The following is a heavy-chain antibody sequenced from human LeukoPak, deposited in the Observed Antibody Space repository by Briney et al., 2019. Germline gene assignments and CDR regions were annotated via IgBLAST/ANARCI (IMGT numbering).Heavy chain of an antibody. CDR1: GGSFSGYY. Sequence: SETLSLTCAVYGGSFSGYYGSWVRQPPGKGLEWIGEINHSGSTNYNPSLKSRVTISVDTSKNQFSLKLSSVTAADTAVYYCARGDRPREIPPLIRKKNAFDIWGQGTMVTVSS. D-gene: IGHD2-8*01. CDR3: ARGDRPREIPPLIRKKNAFDI. V-gene: IGHV4-34*01. CDR2: INHSGST. J-gene: IGHJ3*02.